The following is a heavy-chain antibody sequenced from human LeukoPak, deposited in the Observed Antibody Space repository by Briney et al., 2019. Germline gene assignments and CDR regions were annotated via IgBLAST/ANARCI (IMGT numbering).Heavy chain of an antibody. Sequence: PGRSLRLSCAASGFTFDDYAMHWVRQAPGKGLEWVSGISWNSGSIGHADSVKGRFTISRDNAKNSLYLQMNSLRAEDTALYYCAKASSGSAPYYFDYWGQGTLVTVSS. CDR3: AKASSGSAPYYFDY. V-gene: IGHV3-9*01. D-gene: IGHD3-22*01. CDR2: ISWNSGSI. J-gene: IGHJ4*02. CDR1: GFTFDDYA.